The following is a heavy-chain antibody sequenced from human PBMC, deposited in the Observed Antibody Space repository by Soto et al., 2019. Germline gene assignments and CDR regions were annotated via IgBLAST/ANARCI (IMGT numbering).Heavy chain of an antibody. J-gene: IGHJ5*02. CDR1: GGSITDYS. CDR3: ARDQGVVVTADNWFDP. Sequence: SETLSLTCTVSGGSITDYSWVWIRQPAGKGLEWIGRIFSSGSTNYNPSLKGRITMSLDTSKNQFSLKLNSATATDTAVYFCARDQGVVVTADNWFDPWGQGTLVTVSS. D-gene: IGHD2-21*02. V-gene: IGHV4-4*07. CDR2: IFSSGST.